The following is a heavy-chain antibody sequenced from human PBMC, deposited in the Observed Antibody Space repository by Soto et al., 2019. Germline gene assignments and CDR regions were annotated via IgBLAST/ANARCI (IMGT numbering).Heavy chain of an antibody. D-gene: IGHD3-16*01. V-gene: IGHV3-23*01. CDR3: ARARGVDS. Sequence: LRLSFVASGFTFRTYAPSWVRQAPGKGLEWVSMITGSGGGTYYADSVKGRFTISRDNAKNSLYLQMNSLRAEDTAVYYCARARGVDSWGQGTLVTVSS. CDR2: ITGSGGGT. J-gene: IGHJ5*01. CDR1: GFTFRTYA.